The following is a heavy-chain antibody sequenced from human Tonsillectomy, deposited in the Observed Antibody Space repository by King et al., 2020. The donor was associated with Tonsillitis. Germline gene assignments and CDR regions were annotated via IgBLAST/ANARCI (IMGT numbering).Heavy chain of an antibody. CDR1: GYSIRSAYY. V-gene: IGHV4-38-2*02. J-gene: IGHJ5*02. CDR2: IHHSGST. CDR3: AREDYSSGSNWFDP. Sequence: VQLQESGPGLVKPSETLSLTCAVSGYSIRSAYYWGWIRQPPGKGLEWIGSIHHSGSTYYIPSLKSRVTISVDTSKNQFSLKLSSVTAADTAVYYCAREDYSSGSNWFDPWGQGTLVTVSS. D-gene: IGHD3-10*01.